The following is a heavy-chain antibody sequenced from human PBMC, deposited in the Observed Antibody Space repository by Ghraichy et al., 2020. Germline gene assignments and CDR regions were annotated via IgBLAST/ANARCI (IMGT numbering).Heavy chain of an antibody. CDR1: GYTFTNYG. Sequence: ASVKVSCKASGYTFTNYGISWVRQAPGQGLEWMGWISNYRGNTNYAQKFQGRVTMTTDTATSTAYRDLRSLKSDDTAVYYCATTAAGTDFFDYWGQGTLVTVSS. D-gene: IGHD6-13*01. J-gene: IGHJ4*02. CDR2: ISNYRGNT. CDR3: ATTAAGTDFFDY. V-gene: IGHV1-18*04.